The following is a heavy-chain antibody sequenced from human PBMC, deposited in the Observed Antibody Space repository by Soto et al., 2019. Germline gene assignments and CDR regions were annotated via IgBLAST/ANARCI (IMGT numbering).Heavy chain of an antibody. CDR1: GGSISSYY. D-gene: IGHD6-13*01. V-gene: IGHV4-59*01. J-gene: IGHJ5*02. CDR3: AGQTPGIAAADVWFDP. CDR2: IYYSGST. Sequence: QVQLQESGPGLVKPSEPLSLTCPVSGGSISSYYWSWIRQPPGKGLEWIGYIYYSGSTNYNPSLKSRATISVDTSKSQFSLKLSSVSAADTAGYYCAGQTPGIAAADVWFDPWGEGTLVTVSS.